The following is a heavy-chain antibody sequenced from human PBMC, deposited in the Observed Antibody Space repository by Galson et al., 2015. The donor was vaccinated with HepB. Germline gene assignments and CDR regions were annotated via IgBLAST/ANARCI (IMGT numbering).Heavy chain of an antibody. CDR2: IYPGDSGT. J-gene: IGHJ4*02. D-gene: IGHD3-22*01. Sequence: QSGAEVKKPGESLKISCEGSGYSFTTYWIGWVRQMPGKGLEWMGIIYPGDSGTRYSPSFEGQVTISADKSISTAHLQWSSLKASDTAMYYCARRIYPRRYDSSGYWTPYFDYWGQGTLVTVSS. CDR1: GYSFTTYW. CDR3: ARRIYPRRYDSSGYWTPYFDY. V-gene: IGHV5-51*03.